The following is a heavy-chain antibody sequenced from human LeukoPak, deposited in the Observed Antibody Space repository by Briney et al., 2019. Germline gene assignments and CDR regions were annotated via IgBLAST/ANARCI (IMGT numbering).Heavy chain of an antibody. D-gene: IGHD6-13*01. CDR3: ARDLLAAAGTPLDY. CDR1: GFTVSSSY. Sequence: GGSLRLSCAASGFTVSSSYMNWVRQAPGKGLEWVSIIYSGGSTYYADSVKGRFTISRDNSKNTVYLQMNSLRAEDTAVYYCARDLLAAAGTPLDYWGQGTLVTVSS. J-gene: IGHJ4*02. CDR2: IYSGGST. V-gene: IGHV3-66*01.